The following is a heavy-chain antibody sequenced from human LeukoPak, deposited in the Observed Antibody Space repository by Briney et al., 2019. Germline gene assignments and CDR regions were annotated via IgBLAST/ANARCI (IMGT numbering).Heavy chain of an antibody. CDR1: GGSFSGYY. CDR2: INHSGST. J-gene: IGHJ4*02. Sequence: SETLSLTCAVYGGSFSGYYWSWIRQPPGKGLEWIGEINHSGSTNYNPSLKSRVTISVDTSKNQFSLKLSSVTAADTAVYYCAREDRGPANFDYWGQGTLVTVSS. CDR3: AREDRGPANFDY. V-gene: IGHV4-34*01.